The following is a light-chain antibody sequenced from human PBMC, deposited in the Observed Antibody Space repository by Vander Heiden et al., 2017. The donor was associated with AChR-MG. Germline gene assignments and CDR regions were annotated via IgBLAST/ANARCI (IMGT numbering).Light chain of an antibody. J-gene: IGLJ2*01. Sequence: SYELTQPPSVSVSPGQTASITCSGDKLGDKYACWYQQKPGQSPVLVIYQDSKRPSGIPERFSGSNSGNTATLTISGTQAMDEADYYCQAWDSSTDFVFGGGTKLTVL. V-gene: IGLV3-1*01. CDR1: KLGDKY. CDR3: QAWDSSTDFV. CDR2: QDS.